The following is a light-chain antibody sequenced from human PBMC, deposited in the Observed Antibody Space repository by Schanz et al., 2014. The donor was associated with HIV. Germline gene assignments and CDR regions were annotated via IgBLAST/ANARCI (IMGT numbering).Light chain of an antibody. Sequence: QSVLTQPPSVSAAPGQKVTISCSGSTSNIANNFVSWYQQLPGTAPKLLIYDNYKRPSEIPDRFSGSKSGTSATLAIIGLQTGDEADYYCGTWDSTLRAVVFGGGTKLTVL. CDR1: TSNIANNF. V-gene: IGLV1-51*01. CDR2: DNY. CDR3: GTWDSTLRAVV. J-gene: IGLJ2*01.